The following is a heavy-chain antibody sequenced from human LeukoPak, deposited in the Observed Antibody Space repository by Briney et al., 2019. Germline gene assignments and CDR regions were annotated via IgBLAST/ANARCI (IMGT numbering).Heavy chain of an antibody. CDR2: INHNGNVN. J-gene: IGHJ6*02. V-gene: IGHV3-7*03. D-gene: IGHD3-16*01. CDR1: GFSFCSFW. CDR3: ARGGGLDV. Sequence: GGALGLPLEAPGFSFCSFWGKWGPQGPGEGLEWVASINHNGNVNYYVDSVKGRFTISRDNAKNSLYLQMSNLRAEDTAVYFCARGGGLDVWGQGATVTVSS.